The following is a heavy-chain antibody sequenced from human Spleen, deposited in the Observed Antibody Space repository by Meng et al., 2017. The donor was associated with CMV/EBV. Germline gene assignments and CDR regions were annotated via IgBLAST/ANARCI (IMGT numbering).Heavy chain of an antibody. D-gene: IGHD3-22*01. CDR1: GFTFSVHE. CDR3: SRGYHDSSGYYYFFDY. Sequence: GESLKISCVASGFTFSVHEFNWVRQAPGRGLEWLAHINGGPTNRFYADYVKGRFTIFRDNAKNSLFLQMNSLRAEDTAVYHCSRGYHDSSGYYYFFDYWGQGTLVTVSS. J-gene: IGHJ4*02. CDR2: INGGPTNR. V-gene: IGHV3-48*03.